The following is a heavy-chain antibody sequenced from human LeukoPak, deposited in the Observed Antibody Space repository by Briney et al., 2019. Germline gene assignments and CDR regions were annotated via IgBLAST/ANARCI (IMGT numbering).Heavy chain of an antibody. Sequence: GTSLRLSCAASGFTFSDYSLHWVRQAPGKGLEWVGRIKSKTDGGTTDYAAPVKGRFTISRDDSKNTLYLQMNSLKTEDTAVYYCTTDGSYYAFDIWGQGTMVTVSS. V-gene: IGHV3-15*01. CDR1: GFTFSDYS. J-gene: IGHJ3*02. D-gene: IGHD1-26*01. CDR2: IKSKTDGGTT. CDR3: TTDGSYYAFDI.